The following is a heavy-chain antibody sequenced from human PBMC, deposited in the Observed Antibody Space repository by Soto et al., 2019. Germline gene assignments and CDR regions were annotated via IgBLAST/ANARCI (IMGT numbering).Heavy chain of an antibody. CDR2: IYYSGST. V-gene: IGHV4-59*08. CDR1: GGSISSYY. D-gene: IGHD4-17*01. J-gene: IGHJ4*02. CDR3: AISRDYGDYYFDY. Sequence: PSETLSLTCTVSGGSISSYYWSWIRQPPGKGLEWIGYIYYSGSTNYNPSLKSRVTMSVDTSKNQFSLKLSSVTAADTAVYYCAISRDYGDYYFDYWGQGTLVTVSS.